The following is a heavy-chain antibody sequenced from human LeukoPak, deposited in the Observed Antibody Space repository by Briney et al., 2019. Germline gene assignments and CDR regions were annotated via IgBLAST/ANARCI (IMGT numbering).Heavy chain of an antibody. D-gene: IGHD6-6*01. J-gene: IGHJ4*02. V-gene: IGHV1-69*05. CDR3: ARAGVRAARPPGFPFDY. CDR1: GGTFSSYA. CDR2: IIPIFGTA. Sequence: SVKVSCKASGGTFSSYAISWVRQAPGQGLEWMGGIIPIFGTANYAQKFQGRVTITTDESTGTAYMELSSLRSEDTAVYYCARAGVRAARPPGFPFDYWGQGTLVTVSS.